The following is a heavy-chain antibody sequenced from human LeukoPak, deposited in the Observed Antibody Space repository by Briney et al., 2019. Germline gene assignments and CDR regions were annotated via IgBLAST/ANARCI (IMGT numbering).Heavy chain of an antibody. Sequence: GGSLRLSCAASGFTFDDYAMHWVRQAPGKGLEWVSGISWNSGSIDYADSVKGRFTISRDNAKNSLYLQMNSLRAEDTALYYCAQEGLVGIYFQHWGQGTLVTVSS. V-gene: IGHV3-9*01. D-gene: IGHD6-13*01. CDR3: AQEGLVGIYFQH. J-gene: IGHJ1*01. CDR2: ISWNSGSI. CDR1: GFTFDDYA.